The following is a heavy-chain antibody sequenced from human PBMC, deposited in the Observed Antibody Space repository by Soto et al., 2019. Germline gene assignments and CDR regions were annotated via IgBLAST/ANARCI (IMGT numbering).Heavy chain of an antibody. CDR3: ASLRFLEWLPKDDAFDI. D-gene: IGHD3-3*01. CDR1: GGSISSGDYY. V-gene: IGHV4-30-4*01. Sequence: SETLSLTCTVSGGSISSGDYYWSWIRQPPGKGLKWIGYIYYSGSTYYNPSLKSRVTISVDTSKNQFSLKLSSVTAADTAVYYCASLRFLEWLPKDDAFDIWGQGTMVTVSS. CDR2: IYYSGST. J-gene: IGHJ3*02.